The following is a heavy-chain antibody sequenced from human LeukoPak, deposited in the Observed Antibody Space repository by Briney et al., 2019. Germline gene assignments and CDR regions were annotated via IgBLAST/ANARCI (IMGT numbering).Heavy chain of an antibody. CDR1: GFTFSSYA. J-gene: IGHJ4*02. V-gene: IGHV3-23*01. D-gene: IGHD6-13*01. CDR3: TSDSSWYEVDY. CDR2: ISGSGGST. Sequence: GGSLRLSCAASGFTFSSYAMSWVRQAPGKGLEWVSAISGSGGSTYYADSVKGRFTISRDNSKNTLYLQMNSLRAEDTAVYYCTSDSSWYEVDYWGQGTLVTVSS.